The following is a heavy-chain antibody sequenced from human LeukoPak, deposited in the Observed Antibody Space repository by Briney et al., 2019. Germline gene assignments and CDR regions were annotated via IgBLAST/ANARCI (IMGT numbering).Heavy chain of an antibody. D-gene: IGHD1-1*01. CDR3: AKGHSAHGTGFDY. V-gene: IGHV3-23*01. Sequence: GGSLRLSCAASGLSFSRFAMSWVRQAPGKGLEWVSTISGIGDTTYYSDSVKGRFTISRDNLKNTLYVQMNSLRVEDTAVYYCAKGHSAHGTGFDYWGQGTLVIVSS. J-gene: IGHJ4*02. CDR1: GLSFSRFA. CDR2: ISGIGDTT.